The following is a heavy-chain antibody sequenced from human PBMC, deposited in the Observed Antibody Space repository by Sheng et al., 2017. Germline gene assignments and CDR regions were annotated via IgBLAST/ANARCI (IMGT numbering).Heavy chain of an antibody. V-gene: IGHV3-7*01. Sequence: EVRLVESGGGLVQPGGSLRLSCAASGFIFSDSWMTWVRQAPGKGLEWVANINQPGTREQYVDSVKGRFTISRDNAKNSLYLQMYSLTAEDTAVYYCARDAGDSADGTVGYFDYWGQGAQVSVSS. J-gene: IGHJ4*02. CDR1: GFIFSDSW. D-gene: IGHD3-10*01. CDR2: INQPGTRE. CDR3: ARDAGDSADGTVGYFDY.